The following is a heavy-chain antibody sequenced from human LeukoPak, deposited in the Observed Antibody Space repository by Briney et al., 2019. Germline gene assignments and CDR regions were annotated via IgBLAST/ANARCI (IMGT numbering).Heavy chain of an antibody. CDR3: AKANMVRGVTLKFDY. V-gene: IGHV3-23*01. CDR2: ISGSGGST. Sequence: PGGSLRLSXAASGFTFSSYAMSWVRQAPGKGLEWVSAISGSGGSTYYADSVKGRFTISRDNSKNTLYLQLNSLRAEDTAVYYCAKANMVRGVTLKFDYWGQGTLVTVSS. J-gene: IGHJ4*02. CDR1: GFTFSSYA. D-gene: IGHD3-10*01.